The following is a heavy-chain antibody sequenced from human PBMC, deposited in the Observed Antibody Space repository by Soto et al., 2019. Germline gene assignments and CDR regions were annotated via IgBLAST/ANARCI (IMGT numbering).Heavy chain of an antibody. J-gene: IGHJ5*02. CDR2: IYSGGNT. CDR1: GFTVSNNY. Sequence: EVQLVEPGGGLVQPGESLRLSCAASGFTVSNNYMSWVRQAPGKGLEWVSFIYSGGNTYYADSVKGRFTISRDKSKNTLYLQMNNLRVEDTAVYYCTRRPGSWGQGTLVTVSS. V-gene: IGHV3-66*01. D-gene: IGHD7-27*01. CDR3: TRRPGS.